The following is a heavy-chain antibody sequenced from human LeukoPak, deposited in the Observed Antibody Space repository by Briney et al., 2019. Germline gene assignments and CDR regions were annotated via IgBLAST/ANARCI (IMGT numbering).Heavy chain of an antibody. V-gene: IGHV4-39*01. CDR1: GDSITITTYY. CDR2: IYYSGST. D-gene: IGHD1-26*01. J-gene: IGHJ4*02. Sequence: PSETLSLTCTVYGDSITITTYYWGWIRQSPGKGLEWIGSIYYSGSTYYNPSLKSRVTISVDTSKSQFSLKLTSVTAADTAVYYCARSTSGSYFWADKWGQGTLVTVSS. CDR3: ARSTSGSYFWADK.